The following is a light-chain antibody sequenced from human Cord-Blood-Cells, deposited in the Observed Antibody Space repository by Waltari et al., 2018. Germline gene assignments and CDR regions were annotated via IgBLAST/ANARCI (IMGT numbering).Light chain of an antibody. Sequence: EIVLTQSPATLPLSPGERATHSYRASQSVSSYLAWYQQKPGQAPRLLIYDASNRATGIPARFSGSGSGTDFTLTISSLEPEDFAVYYCQQRSNWPPLFTFGPGTKVDIK. CDR1: QSVSSY. J-gene: IGKJ3*01. CDR3: QQRSNWPPLFT. CDR2: DAS. V-gene: IGKV3-11*01.